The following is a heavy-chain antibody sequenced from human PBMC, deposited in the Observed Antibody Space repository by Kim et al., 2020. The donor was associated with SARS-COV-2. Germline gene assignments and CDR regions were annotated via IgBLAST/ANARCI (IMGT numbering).Heavy chain of an antibody. CDR1: GGSISSYY. Sequence: SETLSLTCTVSGGSISSYYWSWIRQPPGKGLEWIGYIYYSGSTNYNPSLKSRVTISVDTSKNQFSLKLSSVTAADTAVYYCARVGAFDSSGYDYWGQGTLVTVSS. CDR3: ARVGAFDSSGYDY. V-gene: IGHV4-59*01. CDR2: IYYSGST. D-gene: IGHD3-22*01. J-gene: IGHJ4*02.